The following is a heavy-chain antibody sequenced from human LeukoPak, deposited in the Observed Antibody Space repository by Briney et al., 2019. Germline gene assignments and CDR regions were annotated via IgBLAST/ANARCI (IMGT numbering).Heavy chain of an antibody. Sequence: SVKVSCKASGGTFSSYAISWVRQAPGQGLEWMGRIIPILGIANYAQKFQGRVTITADKSTSTAYMELSSLRSEDTAVYYCARVVGSSWYGEYYYYGMDVWGQGTTVTVSS. D-gene: IGHD6-13*01. V-gene: IGHV1-69*04. J-gene: IGHJ6*02. CDR3: ARVVGSSWYGEYYYYGMDV. CDR1: GGTFSSYA. CDR2: IIPILGIA.